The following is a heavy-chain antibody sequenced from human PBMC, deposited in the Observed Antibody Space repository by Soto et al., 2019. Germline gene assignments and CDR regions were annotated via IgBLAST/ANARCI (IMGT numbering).Heavy chain of an antibody. V-gene: IGHV4-31*03. CDR3: ARGVGANRGMGYYFDY. CDR1: GGSISSGGYY. D-gene: IGHD1-26*01. J-gene: IGHJ4*02. CDR2: IYYSGST. Sequence: SETLSLTCTVSGGSISSGGYYWSWIRQHPGKGLEWIGYIYYSGSTYYNPSLKSRVTISVDTSKNQFSLKLSSVTAADTAVYYCARGVGANRGMGYYFDYWGQGTLVTVSS.